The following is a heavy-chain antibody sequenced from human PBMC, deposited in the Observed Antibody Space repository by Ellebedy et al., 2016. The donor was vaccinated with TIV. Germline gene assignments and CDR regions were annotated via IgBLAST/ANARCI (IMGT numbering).Heavy chain of an antibody. D-gene: IGHD3-16*01. J-gene: IGHJ5*01. Sequence: PGGSLRLSCAASGFSFRSYWMTWVRQAPGKGLEWVANIYQDGSEKFYVDSVKGRFTISRDNAKSSLYLQMNSLKAEGTAVYFCARRGSYGDYAVQVNSWLDSWGQGTLVIVSS. CDR3: ARRGSYGDYAVQVNSWLDS. CDR2: IYQDGSEK. V-gene: IGHV3-7*01. CDR1: GFSFRSYW.